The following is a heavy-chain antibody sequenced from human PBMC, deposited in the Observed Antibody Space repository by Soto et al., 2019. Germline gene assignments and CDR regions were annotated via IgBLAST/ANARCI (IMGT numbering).Heavy chain of an antibody. V-gene: IGHV3-21*01. CDR1: GFTFSSYS. J-gene: IGHJ6*02. Sequence: GGSLRLSCAASGFTFSSYSMNWVRQAPGKGLEWVSSISSSSSYIYYADSVKGRFTISRDNAKNSLYLQMNSLRAEDTAVYYCARAIAARPYSYGMDVWGQGTTVTVYS. D-gene: IGHD6-6*01. CDR3: ARAIAARPYSYGMDV. CDR2: ISSSSSYI.